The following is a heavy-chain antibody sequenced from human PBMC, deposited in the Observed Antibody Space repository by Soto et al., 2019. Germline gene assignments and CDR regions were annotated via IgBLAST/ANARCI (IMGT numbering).Heavy chain of an antibody. D-gene: IGHD2-21*02. J-gene: IGHJ4*02. CDR1: GDTFTEYY. V-gene: IGHV1-46*01. Sequence: VQLMQSGAEVKKPGASVKVSCKASGDTFTEYYIHWVRQAPGQEVEWMGTVNPSGGHTTYAQHFLGRVTMTRDTATSTLYMELTSLTSEDTAVYYCARAGHVVVVTAALDYWGQGTLVTVSS. CDR3: ARAGHVVVVTAALDY. CDR2: VNPSGGHT.